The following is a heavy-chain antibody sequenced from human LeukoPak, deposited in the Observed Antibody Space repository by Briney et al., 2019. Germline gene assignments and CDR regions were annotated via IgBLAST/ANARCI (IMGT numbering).Heavy chain of an antibody. V-gene: IGHV4-4*02. CDR1: GGSIGSTYW. CDR3: ASSLYGSGVDY. D-gene: IGHD3-10*01. Sequence: SETLSLTCAASGGSIGSTYWWSWVRPSPEKGLEWIGEIYHSGSTNYNPSLKTRVAISLDKSNNQFSLKLRSVTAADTAVYYCASSLYGSGVDYWGQGTLVTVSS. J-gene: IGHJ4*02. CDR2: IYHSGST.